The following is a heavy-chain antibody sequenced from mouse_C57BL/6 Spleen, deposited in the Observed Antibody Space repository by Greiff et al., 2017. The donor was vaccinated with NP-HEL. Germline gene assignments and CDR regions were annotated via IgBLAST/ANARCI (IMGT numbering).Heavy chain of an antibody. D-gene: IGHD1-1*01. CDR3: KRERTITTVVANYFDY. CDR1: GFTFSSYA. Sequence: EVMLVESGEGLVKPGGSLKLSCAASGFTFSSYAMSWVRQTPEKRLEWVAYISSGGDYIYYADTVKGRFTISRDNARNTLYLQMSRQKSEDTAMYYGKRERTITTVVANYFDYWGQGTTLTVSS. CDR2: ISSGGDYI. J-gene: IGHJ2*01. V-gene: IGHV5-9-1*02.